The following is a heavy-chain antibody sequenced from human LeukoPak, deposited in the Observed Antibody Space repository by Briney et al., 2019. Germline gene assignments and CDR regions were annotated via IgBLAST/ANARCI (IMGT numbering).Heavy chain of an antibody. Sequence: GGSLRLSCAASGFTFSSYWMSWVRQAPGKGLEWVANIKQDGSEKYYVDSVKGRFTISRDNAKNSLYLQMNSLRAEDTAVYYCARETRGYSYGYYYYYYMDVWGKGTTVTVSS. J-gene: IGHJ6*03. CDR2: IKQDGSEK. CDR1: GFTFSSYW. CDR3: ARETRGYSYGYYYYYYMDV. V-gene: IGHV3-7*01. D-gene: IGHD5-18*01.